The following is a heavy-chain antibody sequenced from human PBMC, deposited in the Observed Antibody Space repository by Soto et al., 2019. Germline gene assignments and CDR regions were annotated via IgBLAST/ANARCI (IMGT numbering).Heavy chain of an antibody. Sequence: SETLSLTCPFSFGSISSYYLGLMRQHPGKGLEWIGYTYYSGSTNYNPSLKSRVTISVDTSKNQFSLKLSSVTAADTAVYYCARLSATVALDYWGQGTLVTVSS. CDR2: TYYSGST. CDR1: FGSISSYY. CDR3: ARLSATVALDY. V-gene: IGHV4-59*08. J-gene: IGHJ4*02. D-gene: IGHD4-17*01.